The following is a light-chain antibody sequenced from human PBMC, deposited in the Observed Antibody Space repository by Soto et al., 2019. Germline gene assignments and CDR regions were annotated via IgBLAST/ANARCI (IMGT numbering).Light chain of an antibody. Sequence: EIVLTQSPATLSLYPGEGATLSCRASHSVASTYLAWYQQKPGLAPRLIIYGASKRASGTQNRFSGGGSGSDFNLTFSRLEHEDFAVYYCQQYGSSSFTFGQGTKLEIK. CDR3: QQYGSSSFT. CDR1: HSVASTY. CDR2: GAS. J-gene: IGKJ2*01. V-gene: IGKV3-20*01.